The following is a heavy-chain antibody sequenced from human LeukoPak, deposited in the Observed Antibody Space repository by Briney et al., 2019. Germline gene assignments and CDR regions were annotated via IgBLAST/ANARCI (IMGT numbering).Heavy chain of an antibody. V-gene: IGHV1-2*02. J-gene: IGHJ5*02. Sequence: ASVTVSCKASGYTFTGYYMHWVRQAPGQGLEWMGWINPNSGGTNYAQRFQGRVTMTRDTSISTAYMELSRLRSDDTAVYYCARSFVPYDSNRWYGFDPWGQGTLVTVSS. CDR3: ARSFVPYDSNRWYGFDP. D-gene: IGHD6-13*01. CDR1: GYTFTGYY. CDR2: INPNSGGT.